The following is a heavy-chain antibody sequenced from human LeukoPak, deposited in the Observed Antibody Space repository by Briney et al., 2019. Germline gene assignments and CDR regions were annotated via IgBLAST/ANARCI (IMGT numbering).Heavy chain of an antibody. CDR1: GFTFSSYS. V-gene: IGHV3-21*01. CDR3: ARDQTEEMATIRYYYMDV. CDR2: ISSSSSSYI. D-gene: IGHD5-24*01. J-gene: IGHJ6*03. Sequence: GGSLRLSCAASGFTFSSYSMNWVRQAPGKGLEWVSSISSSSSSYIYYADSVKGRFTISRDNAKNSLYLQMNSLRAEDTAVYYCARDQTEEMATIRYYYMDVWGKGTTVTISS.